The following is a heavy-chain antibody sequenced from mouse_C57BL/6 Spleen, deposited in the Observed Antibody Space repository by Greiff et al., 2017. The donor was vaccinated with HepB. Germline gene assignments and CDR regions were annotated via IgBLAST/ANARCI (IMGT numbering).Heavy chain of an antibody. CDR1: GYTFTSYW. D-gene: IGHD2-4*01. CDR3: ARRVYYDYEDWFAY. Sequence: VQLQQPGAELVKPGASVKLSCKASGYTFTSYWMQWVKQRPGQGLEWIGEIDPSDSYTNYNQKFKGKATLTVDTSSSTAYMQLSSLTSEDSAVYYCARRVYYDYEDWFAYWGQGTLVTVSA. J-gene: IGHJ3*01. V-gene: IGHV1-50*01. CDR2: IDPSDSYT.